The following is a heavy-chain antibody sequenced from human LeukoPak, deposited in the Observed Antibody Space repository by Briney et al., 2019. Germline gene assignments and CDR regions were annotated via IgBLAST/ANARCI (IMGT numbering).Heavy chain of an antibody. J-gene: IGHJ4*02. Sequence: GGSLRLSCAASGFTFSSYGMSWVRQAPGKGLEWVSAISGSGGSTYYADSVKGRFTISRDNSKNTPYLQMNSLRAEDTAVYYCAKDTFDEDGSGSVDYWGQGTLVTVTS. CDR3: AKDTFDEDGSGSVDY. CDR2: ISGSGGST. D-gene: IGHD3-10*01. V-gene: IGHV3-23*01. CDR1: GFTFSSYG.